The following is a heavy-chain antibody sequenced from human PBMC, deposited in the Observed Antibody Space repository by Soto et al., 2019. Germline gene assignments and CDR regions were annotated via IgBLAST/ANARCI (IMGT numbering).Heavy chain of an antibody. J-gene: IGHJ4*02. CDR2: ISGSGGGT. Sequence: VQLVESGGGVVQPGRSLRLSCAAAGFTFSTYAMSWVRQAPGKGLEWVSGISGSGGGTYYADSVKGRFTISRDNSKNTLYLQMNSLRAEDTAVYYCAKDRVAVPAAMETYFDFWGQGTLVTVSS. D-gene: IGHD2-2*01. V-gene: IGHV3-23*04. CDR3: AKDRVAVPAAMETYFDF. CDR1: GFTFSTYA.